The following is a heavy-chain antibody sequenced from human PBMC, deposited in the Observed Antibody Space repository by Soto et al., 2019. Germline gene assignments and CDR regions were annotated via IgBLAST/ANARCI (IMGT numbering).Heavy chain of an antibody. CDR1: GFTFSSYG. J-gene: IGHJ4*02. Sequence: GGSLRLSCAASGFTFSSYGMHWVRQAPGKGLEWVAVISYDGSNKYYADSVKGRFTISRDNSKNTLYLQMNSLRAEDTAVYYCASETYRGDDYWGQGTLVTVSS. V-gene: IGHV3-30*03. CDR3: ASETYRGDDY. D-gene: IGHD3-10*01. CDR2: ISYDGSNK.